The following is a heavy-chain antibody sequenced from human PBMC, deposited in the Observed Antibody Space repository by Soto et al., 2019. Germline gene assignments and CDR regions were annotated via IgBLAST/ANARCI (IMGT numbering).Heavy chain of an antibody. J-gene: IGHJ4*02. D-gene: IGHD2-2*01. V-gene: IGHV1-18*01. CDR2: ISAYNDNT. CDR3: ARHSGTSSHLHFAY. Sequence: QVQLVQSGAEVKKPGASVKVSCKASGYTFTTYGITWVRQAPGQGLEWMGWISAYNDNTNYAQKLQGRVTMTTDTSTSTAYMELRGLTSDDTAVYYCARHSGTSSHLHFAYWGQGTLVTVSS. CDR1: GYTFTTYG.